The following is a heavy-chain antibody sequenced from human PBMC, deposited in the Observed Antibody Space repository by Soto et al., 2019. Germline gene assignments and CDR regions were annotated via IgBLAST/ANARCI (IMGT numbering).Heavy chain of an antibody. CDR2: ISYDGSNK. V-gene: IGHV3-30*18. CDR3: AKVQIQLWSLGGIDY. CDR1: GFTFSSYG. J-gene: IGHJ4*02. Sequence: VGSLRVSCAASGFTFSSYGMHWVRQAPGKGLEWVAVISYDGSNKYYADSVKGRFTISRDNSKNTLYLQMNSLRAEDTAVYYCAKVQIQLWSLGGIDYWGQGTLVTVSS. D-gene: IGHD5-18*01.